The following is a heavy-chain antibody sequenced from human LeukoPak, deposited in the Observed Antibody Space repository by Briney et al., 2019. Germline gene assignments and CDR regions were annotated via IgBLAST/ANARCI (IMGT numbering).Heavy chain of an antibody. D-gene: IGHD2-2*01. CDR1: GFTFSSYA. J-gene: IGHJ4*02. V-gene: IGHV3-23*01. CDR3: AKPMCSSTTCYRYFDY. Sequence: GESLRLSCAASGFTFSSYAMSWVRQAPGKGLEWVSGISGNGVNTYHADSVKGRFTISRDNSKNTLYLQMNSLRAEDTAVYYCAKPMCSSTTCYRYFDYWGQGSPVTVSS. CDR2: ISGNGVNT.